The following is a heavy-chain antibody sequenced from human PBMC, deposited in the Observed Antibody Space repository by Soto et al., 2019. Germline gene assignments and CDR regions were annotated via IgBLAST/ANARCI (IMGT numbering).Heavy chain of an antibody. D-gene: IGHD3-3*01. CDR3: PRDPITIVGLTILPAPFDL. CDR1: GGSISSGAHY. Sequence: QVQLQESGPGLVKPSQTLSLTCTVSGGSISSGAHYWNWIRQHPGKGLEWIGYINYSGNTYYNPSLKSRVTMSVDTSKNHFSLKLRSVTAADAAVYYCPRDPITIVGLTILPAPFDLWGQGTTVSVSS. J-gene: IGHJ3*01. CDR2: INYSGNT. V-gene: IGHV4-31*03.